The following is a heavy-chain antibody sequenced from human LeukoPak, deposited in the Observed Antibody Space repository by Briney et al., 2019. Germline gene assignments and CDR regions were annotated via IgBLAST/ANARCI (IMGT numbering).Heavy chain of an antibody. Sequence: PETPSLTCTVSGGSIGDYYWSWIRQPPGKGLEWIGYLYYSRNTNYSPSLKSRVTISADTSKTQVYLKLRSVTAADTAVYYCVRDLWGAGGTQNRGPGKLVTVSS. D-gene: IGHD2-15*01. V-gene: IGHV4-59*01. CDR2: LYYSRNT. CDR1: GGSIGDYY. J-gene: IGHJ4*02. CDR3: VRDLWGAGGTQN.